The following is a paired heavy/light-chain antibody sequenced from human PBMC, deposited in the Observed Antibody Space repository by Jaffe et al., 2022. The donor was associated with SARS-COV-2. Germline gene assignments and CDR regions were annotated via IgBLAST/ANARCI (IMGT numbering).Heavy chain of an antibody. V-gene: IGHV3-23*01. D-gene: IGHD6-19*01. Sequence: EVQLLESGGALVQPGGSLRLSCTASGFTFRNYAMSWVRQAPGKGLYWVSAIDGRGDNTWYADSVKGRFTISRDNSRNTLYLQMNSLRAEDTALYYCANSGWFPVWVYWGLGTLVTVSS. CDR3: ANSGWFPVWVY. CDR1: GFTFRNYA. J-gene: IGHJ4*02. CDR2: IDGRGDNT.
Light chain of an antibody. J-gene: IGLJ3*02. CDR2: DTS. V-gene: IGLV7-46*01. CDR3: LLSYSGDWV. Sequence: QAVVTQEPSLTVSPGGTVTLTCGSSTGAVTSGHYPYWFQQKPGQAPRALIYDTSNKHSWTPARFSGSLLGGKAALTLSGAQPEDEAEYYCLLSYSGDWVFGGGTKLTVL. CDR1: TGAVTSGHY.